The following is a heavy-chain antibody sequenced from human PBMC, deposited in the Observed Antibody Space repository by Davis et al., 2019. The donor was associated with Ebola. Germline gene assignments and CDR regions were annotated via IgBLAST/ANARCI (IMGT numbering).Heavy chain of an antibody. CDR1: GFTFSSYS. CDR3: AKASSSPLTRAFDV. J-gene: IGHJ3*01. CDR2: ISAGGSTT. V-gene: IGHV3-23*01. Sequence: GESLKISCAASGFTFSSYSLSWVRQAPGKGLEWVSVISAGGSTTVYTDSAKGRFTISRDNSKNTLYLQMNSLRVEDTALYYCAKASSSPLTRAFDVWGRGAMGTVSS.